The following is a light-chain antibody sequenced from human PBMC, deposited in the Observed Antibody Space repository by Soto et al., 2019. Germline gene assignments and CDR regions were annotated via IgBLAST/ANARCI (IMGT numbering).Light chain of an antibody. Sequence: QSVLTQPASVSGSPGQSITISCTGTSSDVGGYNYVSWYQQHPGKAPKLMIYDVSNRPSGVSNRFSGSKSGNTASPTISGLPAEDEADYYCSSYTSSIPYVFGTGTKVTV. CDR2: DVS. J-gene: IGLJ1*01. V-gene: IGLV2-14*01. CDR1: SSDVGGYNY. CDR3: SSYTSSIPYV.